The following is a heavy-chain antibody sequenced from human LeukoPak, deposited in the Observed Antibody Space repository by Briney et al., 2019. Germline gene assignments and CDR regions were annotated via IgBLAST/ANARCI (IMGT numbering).Heavy chain of an antibody. CDR2: IYTSGST. V-gene: IGHV4-61*02. D-gene: IGHD3-22*01. CDR3: AREEATYYYDSSGFGD. J-gene: IGHJ4*02. CDR1: GGSISGGSYY. Sequence: PSQTLSLTCTVSGGSISGGSYYWSWIRQPAGKGLEWIGRIYTSGSTNYNPSLKSRVTISVDTSRNQFSLKLSSVTAADTAVYYCAREEATYYYDSSGFGDWGQGTLVTVSS.